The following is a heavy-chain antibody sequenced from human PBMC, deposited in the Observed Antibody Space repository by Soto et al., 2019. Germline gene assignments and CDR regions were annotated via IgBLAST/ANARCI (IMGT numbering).Heavy chain of an antibody. D-gene: IGHD6-6*01. CDR1: GYTFTSYA. J-gene: IGHJ6*03. CDR2: INAGNGNT. CDR3: AREYSSASGTYYYYYMDV. V-gene: IGHV1-3*01. Sequence: QVQLVQSGAEVKKPGASVKVSCKASGYTFTSYAMHWVRQAPGQRLEWMGWINAGNGNTKYSQKFQGRVTLTRDTTASTAYMEVSSLRSEDTAVYYCAREYSSASGTYYYYYMDVWGKGTTVTVSS.